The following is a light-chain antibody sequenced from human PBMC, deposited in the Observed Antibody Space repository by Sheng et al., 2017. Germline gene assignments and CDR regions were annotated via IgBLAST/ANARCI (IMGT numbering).Light chain of an antibody. CDR3: QQYGTSWT. J-gene: IGKJ1*01. CDR2: GAS. CDR1: QSVTSSY. Sequence: EIVLTQSPGTLSLSPGERATLSCRASQSVTSSYLAWYQHKPGQAPRLLIYGASSRATGIPDRFSGSGSGTDFTLTISRLESEDFAVYYCQQYGTSWTFGQGTNGG. V-gene: IGKV3-20*01.